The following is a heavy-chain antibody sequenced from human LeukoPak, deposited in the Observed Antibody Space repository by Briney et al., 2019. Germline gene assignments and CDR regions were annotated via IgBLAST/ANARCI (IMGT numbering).Heavy chain of an antibody. Sequence: SETLSLTCAVSGGSISSSSYYWGWIRQPPGKGLEWIGSIYYSGSTYYNPSLKSRVTISVDTSKNQFSLKLSSVTAADTAVYYCARMTYYYDSSGQPVETAGYWGQGTLVTVFS. D-gene: IGHD3-22*01. V-gene: IGHV4-39*07. CDR2: IYYSGST. CDR3: ARMTYYYDSSGQPVETAGY. J-gene: IGHJ4*02. CDR1: GGSISSSSYY.